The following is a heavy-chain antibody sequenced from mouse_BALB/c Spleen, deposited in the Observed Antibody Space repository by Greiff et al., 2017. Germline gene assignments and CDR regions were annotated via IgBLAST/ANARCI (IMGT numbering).Heavy chain of an antibody. Sequence: VQLQQSGAELVRPGALVKLSCKASGFNIKDYYMHWVKQRPEQGLEWIGWIDPENGNTIYDPKFQGKASITADTSSNTAYLQLSSLTSEDTAVYYCARSCGNYVGGAMDYWGQGTSVTVSS. CDR1: GFNIKDYY. CDR2: IDPENGNT. D-gene: IGHD2-1*01. V-gene: IGHV14-1*02. CDR3: ARSCGNYVGGAMDY. J-gene: IGHJ4*01.